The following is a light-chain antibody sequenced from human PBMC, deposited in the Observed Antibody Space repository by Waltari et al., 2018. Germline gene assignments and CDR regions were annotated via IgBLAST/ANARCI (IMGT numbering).Light chain of an antibody. CDR2: GAA. CDR1: QSVSSY. J-gene: IGKJ4*01. Sequence: IILTQSPATLSLSPGDRATLSCRASQSVSSYLAWYQQKPGQAPRLLIYGAASRATGIPDRFRGSGSGTEFTLTISSLEPEDFTVYYCQKYSSTPLAFGGGTKVEIK. CDR3: QKYSSTPLA. V-gene: IGKV3-20*01.